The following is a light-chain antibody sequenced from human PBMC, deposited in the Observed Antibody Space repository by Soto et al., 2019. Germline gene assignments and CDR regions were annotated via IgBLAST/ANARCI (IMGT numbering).Light chain of an antibody. CDR2: DAY. CDR1: QSFRGL. Sequence: EVVLTQSPVTLSVSPGERATLSCRASQSFRGLLAWYQQKPGQAPRLLIYDAYNRATGIPPRFSGSGSGTDFTLTISSLEPEDSAVYYCQQRHMWPITFGQGTRLEMK. J-gene: IGKJ5*01. V-gene: IGKV3-11*01. CDR3: QQRHMWPIT.